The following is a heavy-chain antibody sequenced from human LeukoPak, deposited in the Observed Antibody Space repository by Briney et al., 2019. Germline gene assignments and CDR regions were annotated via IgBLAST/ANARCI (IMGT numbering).Heavy chain of an antibody. D-gene: IGHD4-23*01. CDR1: GFMFSDYW. V-gene: IGHV3-7*03. J-gene: IGHJ4*02. CDR2: INQDGSAI. Sequence: PGGSLRLSCVASGFMFSDYWMSWVRRAPGKGLEWVANINQDGSAIYYVGSVRGRFTISRDNSKNTLYLQMNSLRAEDTAVYYCAKDGALLRWPVYYFDYWGQGTLVTVSS. CDR3: AKDGALLRWPVYYFDY.